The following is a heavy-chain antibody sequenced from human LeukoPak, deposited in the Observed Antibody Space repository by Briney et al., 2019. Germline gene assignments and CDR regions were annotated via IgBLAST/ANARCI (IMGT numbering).Heavy chain of an antibody. CDR2: IGTAGDT. V-gene: IGHV3-13*01. Sequence: GGSPRLSCAASGFTFSSYDMHWVRQATGKGLEWVSAIGTAGDTYYPGSVKGRFTISRENAKNSLYLQMNSLRAGDTAVYYCARVGSTGDAFDIWGQGTMVTVSS. J-gene: IGHJ3*02. D-gene: IGHD3-10*01. CDR1: GFTFSSYD. CDR3: ARVGSTGDAFDI.